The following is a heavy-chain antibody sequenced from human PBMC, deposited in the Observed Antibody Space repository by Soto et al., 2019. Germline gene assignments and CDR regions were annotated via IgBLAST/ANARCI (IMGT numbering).Heavy chain of an antibody. J-gene: IGHJ6*02. CDR2: IIPIFGTA. CDR1: GGTFSSYA. D-gene: IGHD2-2*01. Sequence: SVKVSCKASGGTFSSYAISWVRQAPGQGLEWMGGIIPIFGTANYAQKFQGRVTITADESTSTAYMELSSLRSEDTAVYYCARAECSSTSCHTKVHGFTIFGVDLEWDQKGYYYYGMDVWGQGATVTVSS. CDR3: ARAECSSTSCHTKVHGFTIFGVDLEWDQKGYYYYGMDV. V-gene: IGHV1-69*13.